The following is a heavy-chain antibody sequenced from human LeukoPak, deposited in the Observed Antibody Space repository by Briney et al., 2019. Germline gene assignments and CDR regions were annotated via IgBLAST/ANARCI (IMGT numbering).Heavy chain of an antibody. Sequence: GGSLRLSCAASGITFSDSYMTWIRQAPGKGLEWVPYISSGGSFIYYADSVKGRFTISRDNAKNSLYLQMNSLRAEDTAVYYCARTPHYYDTSGYYVDYWGQGTLVTVSS. CDR3: ARTPHYYDTSGYYVDY. CDR1: GITFSDSY. CDR2: ISSGGSFI. V-gene: IGHV3-11*01. J-gene: IGHJ4*02. D-gene: IGHD3-22*01.